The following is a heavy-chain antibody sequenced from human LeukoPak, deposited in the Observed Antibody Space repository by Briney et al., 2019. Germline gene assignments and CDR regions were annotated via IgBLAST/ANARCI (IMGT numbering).Heavy chain of an antibody. D-gene: IGHD6-13*01. Sequence: PGGSLRLSCAASGFTFSSYGMHWVRQAPGKGLEWVAVISYDGSNKYYADSVKGRFTISRDNSKNTLYLQMNSLRAEDTAVYYCAKGGGQQQPFDYWGQGTLVTVSS. V-gene: IGHV3-30*18. CDR2: ISYDGSNK. CDR1: GFTFSSYG. J-gene: IGHJ4*02. CDR3: AKGGGQQQPFDY.